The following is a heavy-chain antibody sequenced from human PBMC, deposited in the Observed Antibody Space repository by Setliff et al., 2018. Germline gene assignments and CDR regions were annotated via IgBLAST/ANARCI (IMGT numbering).Heavy chain of an antibody. Sequence: SVKVSCKASGGTFSSYGISWVRQAPGQGLGWMGGTIPMFGTTNYARKFQGRVTIITDESTSTAYMRLSSLGSEDTAVYYCVREGVDSRSSTDYRYYMDVWGKGTTVTVSS. V-gene: IGHV1-69*05. J-gene: IGHJ6*03. CDR2: TIPMFGTT. CDR3: VREGVDSRSSTDYRYYMDV. D-gene: IGHD3-22*01. CDR1: GGTFSSYG.